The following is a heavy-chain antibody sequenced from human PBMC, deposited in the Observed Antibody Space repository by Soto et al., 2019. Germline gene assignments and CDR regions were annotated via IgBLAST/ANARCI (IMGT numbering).Heavy chain of an antibody. J-gene: IGHJ6*02. CDR2: IIPMLGKT. Sequence: QVQLVQSGAEVKKPGSSVKVSCKASGGTFSTYSISWVRQAPGQGLEWMGGIIPMLGKTNYAQKFQGRVTITADESTSTAYMDLSSLRSDATAVYYCAKDILEWLFGSGDYYYYGMDVWGQGTTVTVSS. CDR1: GGTFSTYS. D-gene: IGHD3-3*01. CDR3: AKDILEWLFGSGDYYYYGMDV. V-gene: IGHV1-69*12.